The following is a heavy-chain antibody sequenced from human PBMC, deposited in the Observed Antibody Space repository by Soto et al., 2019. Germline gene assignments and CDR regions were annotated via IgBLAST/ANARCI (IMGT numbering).Heavy chain of an antibody. Sequence: SETLSLTCTVSGGSVSSGSYYWSWIRQPPGKGLEWIGYIYYSGSTNYNPSLKSRVTISVDTSKNQFSLKLSSVTAADTAVYYCARDPLQDGYRSGGSCSGVAYWGQGTMVTVSS. CDR3: ARDPLQDGYRSGGSCSGVAY. CDR2: IYYSGST. D-gene: IGHD2-15*01. CDR1: GGSVSSGSYY. J-gene: IGHJ4*02. V-gene: IGHV4-61*01.